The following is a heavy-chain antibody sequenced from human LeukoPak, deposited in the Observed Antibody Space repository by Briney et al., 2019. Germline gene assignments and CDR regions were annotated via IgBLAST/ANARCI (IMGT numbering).Heavy chain of an antibody. CDR1: GFSFGSYA. CDR2: ISDNGGGT. Sequence: GGSLRLSCAAAGFSFGSYAMSWVRQAPGRGLEWVSGISDNGGGTYYGDSVKGRFTISRDNSKNMLYLQMNGLRAEDTALYYCAKERSMVGTPLFDNWGQGILVTVSS. CDR3: AKERSMVGTPLFDN. V-gene: IGHV3-23*01. J-gene: IGHJ4*02. D-gene: IGHD6-19*01.